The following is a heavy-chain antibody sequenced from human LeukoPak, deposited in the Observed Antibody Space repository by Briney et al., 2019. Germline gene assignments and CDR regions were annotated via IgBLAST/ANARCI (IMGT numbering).Heavy chain of an antibody. D-gene: IGHD3-10*01. V-gene: IGHV4-59*11. Sequence: SETLSLTCTVSGGSISSHYWSWIRQPPGKGLEWIGYIYYSGSTNYNPSLKSRVTISVDTSKNQFSLKLSSVTAADTAVYYCAREVDYYGSGGYFDYWGQGTLVTVSS. CDR1: GGSISSHY. CDR2: IYYSGST. CDR3: AREVDYYGSGGYFDY. J-gene: IGHJ4*02.